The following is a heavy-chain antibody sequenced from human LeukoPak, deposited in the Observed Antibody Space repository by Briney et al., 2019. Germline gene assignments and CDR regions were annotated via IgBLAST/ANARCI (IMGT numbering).Heavy chain of an antibody. Sequence: PGGTLRLSCAASGFTFSSYGMTWARQAPGRGLEWVSAISGSAARTFYADSVKGRFTISRDNSKSTLSLQMNSLRAEDTAVYYCAKRGPGSPESGKYYFDYWGQGTLVTVSS. J-gene: IGHJ4*02. CDR3: AKRGPGSPESGKYYFDY. V-gene: IGHV3-23*01. CDR2: ISGSAART. D-gene: IGHD3-10*01. CDR1: GFTFSSYG.